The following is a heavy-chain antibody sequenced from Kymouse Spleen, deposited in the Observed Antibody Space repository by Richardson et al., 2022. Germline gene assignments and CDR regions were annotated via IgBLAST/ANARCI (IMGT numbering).Heavy chain of an antibody. CDR3: AKGGWELSYYYYYGMDV. J-gene: IGHJ6*02. V-gene: IGHV3-30*18. D-gene: IGHD1-26*01. CDR2: ISYDGSNK. CDR1: GFTFSSYG. Sequence: QVQLVESGGGVVQPGRSLRLSCAASGFTFSSYGMHWVRQAPGKGLEWVAVISYDGSNKYYADSVKGRFTISRDNSKNTLYLQMNSLRAEDTAVYYCAKGGWELSYYYYYGMDVWGQGTTVTVSS.